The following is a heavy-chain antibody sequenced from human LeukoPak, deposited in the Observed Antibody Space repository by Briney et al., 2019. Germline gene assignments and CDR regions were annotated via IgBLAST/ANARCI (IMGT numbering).Heavy chain of an antibody. J-gene: IGHJ4*02. CDR2: MNPNSGNT. V-gene: IGHV1-8*01. Sequence: ASVKVSCKASGYTFTSYDINWVRQATGQGLEWMRWMNPNSGNTGYAQKFQGRVTMTRNTSISTAYMELSSLRSEDTAVYYCARGLEMAPQYYFDYWGQGTLVTVSS. CDR1: GYTFTSYD. CDR3: ARGLEMAPQYYFDY. D-gene: IGHD5-24*01.